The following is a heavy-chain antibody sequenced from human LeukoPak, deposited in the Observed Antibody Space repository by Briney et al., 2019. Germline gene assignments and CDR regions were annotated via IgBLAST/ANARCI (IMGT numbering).Heavy chain of an antibody. J-gene: IGHJ4*02. CDR3: AKVDGTGNSVFDY. D-gene: IGHD2-8*02. Sequence: GGSLRLSCSAPGFIFNNYWMHWVRQAPGKGLVWISRVSPDGRSTNYADSMKGRFTISRDNAKNTLYLQMNSLSAEDTAIYYCAKVDGTGNSVFDYWGQGTLVPVSS. CDR1: GFIFNNYW. CDR2: VSPDGRST. V-gene: IGHV3-74*01.